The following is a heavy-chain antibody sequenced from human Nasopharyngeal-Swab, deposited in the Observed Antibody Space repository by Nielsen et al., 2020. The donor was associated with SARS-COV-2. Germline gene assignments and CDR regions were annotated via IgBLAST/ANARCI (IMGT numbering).Heavy chain of an antibody. CDR3: ARGGRGVVVPAAIGWFDP. J-gene: IGHJ5*02. CDR2: IIPILGIA. Sequence: WVRQAPGQGLEWMGGIIPILGIANYAQKFQGRVTITADKSTSTAYTELSSLRSEDTAVYYCARGGRGVVVPAAIGWFDPWGQGTLVTVSS. D-gene: IGHD2-2*01. V-gene: IGHV1-69*10.